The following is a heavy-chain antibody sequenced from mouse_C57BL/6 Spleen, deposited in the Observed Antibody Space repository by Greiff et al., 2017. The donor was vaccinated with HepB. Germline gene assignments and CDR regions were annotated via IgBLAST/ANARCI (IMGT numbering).Heavy chain of an antibody. CDR3: AKSHLEGKGAYAMDY. CDR1: GFSLTSYG. D-gene: IGHD1-3*01. V-gene: IGHV2-9*01. J-gene: IGHJ4*01. CDR2: IWGGGST. Sequence: QVQLQQSGPGLVAPSQSLSITCTVSGFSLTSYGVDWVRQPPGKGLEWLGVIWGGGSTNYNSALMSRLSISKDNSKSQVFLKMNSLQTDDTAMYYCAKSHLEGKGAYAMDYWGQGTSVTVSS.